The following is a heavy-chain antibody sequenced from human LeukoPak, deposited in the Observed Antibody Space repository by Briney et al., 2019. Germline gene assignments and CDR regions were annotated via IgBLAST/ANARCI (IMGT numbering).Heavy chain of an antibody. D-gene: IGHD3-10*01. CDR1: GFTFSSYA. J-gene: IGHJ4*02. V-gene: IGHV3-30-3*01. CDR2: ISYDGSNK. CDR3: AKDNAYYYADY. Sequence: GGSLRLSCAASGFTFSSYAMHWVRQAPGKGLEWMAVISYDGSNKYYADSVKGRFIISRDNSKNTLYLQMNSLRAEDTAVYYCAKDNAYYYADYWGQGTLVTVSS.